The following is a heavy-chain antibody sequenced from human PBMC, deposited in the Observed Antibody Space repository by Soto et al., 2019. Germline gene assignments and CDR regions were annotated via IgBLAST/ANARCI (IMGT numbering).Heavy chain of an antibody. CDR2: IYKSGST. Sequence: SDTLSLTCTVSGDSISDYHWSWVLQPPGKGLEWIAYIYKSGSTNYNPSLKSRGTVSVDTSRMQFSLNLNSVTAADTAIYYCARSELGIGAKRYIFDYWGRGTLVSVSS. CDR3: ARSELGIGAKRYIFDY. J-gene: IGHJ4*02. CDR1: GDSISDYH. D-gene: IGHD1-20*01. V-gene: IGHV4-59*01.